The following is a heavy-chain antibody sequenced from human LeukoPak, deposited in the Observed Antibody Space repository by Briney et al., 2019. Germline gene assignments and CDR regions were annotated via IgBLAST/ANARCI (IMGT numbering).Heavy chain of an antibody. Sequence: GGSLRLSCAASGFTFSSYSMNWVRQAPGKGLEWVSSISSSSSYIYYADSVKGRFTISRDNAKNSLYLQMNSLRAEDTAVYYCAREAAAGTITDYWGQGTLVTVSS. CDR1: GFTFSSYS. D-gene: IGHD6-13*01. CDR2: ISSSSSYI. V-gene: IGHV3-21*01. CDR3: AREAAAGTITDY. J-gene: IGHJ4*02.